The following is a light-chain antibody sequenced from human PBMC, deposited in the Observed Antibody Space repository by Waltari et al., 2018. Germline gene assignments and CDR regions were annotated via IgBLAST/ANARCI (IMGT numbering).Light chain of an antibody. J-gene: IGKJ1*01. CDR1: LSLLHSNRYNY. CDR3: MQALQTLWT. CDR2: LGS. V-gene: IGKV2-28*01. Sequence: DIVMTQSPLSLPVTPGEPASIPCRSRLSLLHSNRYNYLDWYLQKPGPSPQLLTYLGSNRASGGPDRFSGSGSGTDFTLKISRVEAEDVGVYYCMQALQTLWTFGQGTKVEIK.